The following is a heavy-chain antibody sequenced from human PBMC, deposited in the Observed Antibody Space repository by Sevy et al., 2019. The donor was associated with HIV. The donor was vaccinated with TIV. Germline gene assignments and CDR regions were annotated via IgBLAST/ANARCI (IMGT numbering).Heavy chain of an antibody. CDR3: ARDPHAVLSGGSFDS. V-gene: IGHV3-30-3*01. CDR2: ISKEGTNK. CDR1: GFTFTRYA. Sequence: GGSLRLSCEASGFTFTRYAFHWVRQAPGKGLEWVAVISKEGTNKYYIDSVKGRFTISRDNSRNTLFLQMERLRAEDTAKYFCARDPHAVLSGGSFDSWGQGTLVTVSS. D-gene: IGHD3-16*01. J-gene: IGHJ4*02.